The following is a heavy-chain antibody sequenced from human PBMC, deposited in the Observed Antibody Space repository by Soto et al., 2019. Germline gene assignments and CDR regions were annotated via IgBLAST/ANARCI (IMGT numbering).Heavy chain of an antibody. Sequence: ASVKVSCKASGYTFTDYAILWVRQAPGQSLEWIGWIATGNGNTKYSQRFQGRVTITRDTSATTAYMELTSLRSEDTAVYYCAKGSQPWTPDYWGQGTLVTVSS. V-gene: IGHV1-3*04. D-gene: IGHD2-2*01. CDR3: AKGSQPWTPDY. J-gene: IGHJ4*02. CDR2: IATGNGNT. CDR1: GYTFTDYA.